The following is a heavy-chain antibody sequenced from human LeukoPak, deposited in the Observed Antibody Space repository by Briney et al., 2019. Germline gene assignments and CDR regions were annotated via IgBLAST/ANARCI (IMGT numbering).Heavy chain of an antibody. CDR1: GFTFRDYY. V-gene: IGHV3-11*03. CDR2: ISDSRSYT. J-gene: IGHJ4*02. D-gene: IGHD3-22*01. Sequence: GGSLRLSCAASGFTFRDYYMSWIRQAPGKGLEWVSYISDSRSYTKYADSVKGRFTISRDNAKNSLYLQMNSLRVEDTAVYYCARPGSAYSVEYWGQGTLVTVSS. CDR3: ARPGSAYSVEY.